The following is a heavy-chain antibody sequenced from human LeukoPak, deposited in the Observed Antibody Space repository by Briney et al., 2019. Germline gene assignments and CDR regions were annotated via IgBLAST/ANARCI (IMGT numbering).Heavy chain of an antibody. CDR3: APLGCGGSCYRFDY. D-gene: IGHD2-15*01. CDR1: GGSISSGGYS. CDR2: IYHSGST. J-gene: IGHJ4*02. V-gene: IGHV4-30-2*01. Sequence: SETLSLTCAVSGGSISSGGYSWSWIRQPPGKGLEWIGYIYHSGSTYYNPSLKSRVTISVDRSKNQFSLKLSSVTAADTAVYYCAPLGCGGSCYRFDYWGQGTLVTVSS.